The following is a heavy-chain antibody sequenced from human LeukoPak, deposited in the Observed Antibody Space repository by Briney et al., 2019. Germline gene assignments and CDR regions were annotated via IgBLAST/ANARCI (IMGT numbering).Heavy chain of an antibody. D-gene: IGHD6-13*01. V-gene: IGHV3-30-3*01. CDR2: ISYDGSNK. J-gene: IGHJ4*02. CDR1: GFTFCSYA. Sequence: PGRSLRLSWAASGFTFCSYAMHWVRQAPGKGLEWVAVISYDGSNKYYADSVKGRFTIPRDNSKNTLYLQMNSLRAEDTAVYYCAREGGSWVIDYWGQGTLVTVSS. CDR3: AREGGSWVIDY.